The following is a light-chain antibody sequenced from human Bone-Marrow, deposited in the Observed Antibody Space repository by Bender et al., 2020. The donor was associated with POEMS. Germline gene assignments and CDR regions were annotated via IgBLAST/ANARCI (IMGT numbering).Light chain of an antibody. CDR3: CSYADKYV. CDR2: EVS. CDR1: NSDVENYDH. V-gene: IGLV2-23*02. Sequence: QSALTQPASVSGSPGQSITISCTGTNSDVENYDHVSWFQHHPGKAPKLIIYEVSERPSGVSDRFSGSKSGDTAFLTISGLQAEDEADYYCCSYADKYVFGTGTKLTVV. J-gene: IGLJ1*01.